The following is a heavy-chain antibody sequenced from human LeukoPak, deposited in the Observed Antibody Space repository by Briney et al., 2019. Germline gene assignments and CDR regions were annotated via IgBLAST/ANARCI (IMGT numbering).Heavy chain of an antibody. CDR3: AKDRQTGWFGEWLNWFDP. D-gene: IGHD3-10*01. J-gene: IGHJ5*02. CDR2: ISGSGGST. V-gene: IGHV3-23*01. Sequence: PGGSLRLSCAASGFTFSSYAMSWVRQAPGKGLEWVSAISGSGGSTYYADSVKGRFTISSDNSKNTLYLQMNSLRAEDTAVYYCAKDRQTGWFGEWLNWFDPWGQGTLVTVSS. CDR1: GFTFSSYA.